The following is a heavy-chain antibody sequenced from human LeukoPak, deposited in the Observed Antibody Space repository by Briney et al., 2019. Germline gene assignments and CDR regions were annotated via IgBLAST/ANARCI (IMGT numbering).Heavy chain of an antibody. CDR3: ARTGLSYYDFWSGYYDY. J-gene: IGHJ4*02. V-gene: IGHV4-4*07. CDR1: GGSISSYY. D-gene: IGHD3-3*01. CDR2: IYTSGST. Sequence: SETLSLTCTVSGGSISSYYWSWIRQPAGKGLEWIGRIYTSGSTNYNPSLKSRVTMSVDTSKNQFSLKLSSVTAADTAVYYCARTGLSYYDFWSGYYDYWGQGTLVTVSS.